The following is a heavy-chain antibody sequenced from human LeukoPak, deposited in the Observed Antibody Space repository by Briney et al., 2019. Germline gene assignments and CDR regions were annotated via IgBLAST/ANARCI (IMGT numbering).Heavy chain of an antibody. Sequence: GGSLRLSCAASGFTFSSYWMSWVRQAPGKGLEWVANIKQDGSEKYYVDSVKGRFTISRDNAKNLLYLQMNSLRAEDTAVYYCARAYGSGYPGYFDYWGQGTLVTVSS. CDR1: GFTFSSYW. D-gene: IGHD3-22*01. J-gene: IGHJ4*02. CDR3: ARAYGSGYPGYFDY. CDR2: IKQDGSEK. V-gene: IGHV3-7*01.